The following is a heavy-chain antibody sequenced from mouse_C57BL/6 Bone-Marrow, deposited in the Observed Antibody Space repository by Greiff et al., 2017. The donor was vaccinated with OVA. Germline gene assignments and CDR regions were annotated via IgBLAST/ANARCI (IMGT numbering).Heavy chain of an antibody. CDR2: INPGSGGT. CDR3: ARWGYYVSMDY. D-gene: IGHD2-1*01. Sequence: VQLQESGAELVRPGTSVKVSCKASGYAFTNYLIEWVKQRPGQGLEWIGVINPGSGGTNYNEKFKGKATLTADKSSSTAYMQLSSLTSEDSAVYFCARWGYYVSMDYWGQGTSVTVSS. CDR1: GYAFTNYL. J-gene: IGHJ4*01. V-gene: IGHV1-54*01.